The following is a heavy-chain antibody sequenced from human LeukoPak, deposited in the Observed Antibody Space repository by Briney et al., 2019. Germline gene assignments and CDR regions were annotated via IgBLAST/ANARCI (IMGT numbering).Heavy chain of an antibody. J-gene: IGHJ5*02. CDR2: IDYRGST. V-gene: IGHV4-59*01. D-gene: IGHD3-3*01. CDR1: GGSISYYY. CDR3: ARSFSASTIFGVVHNWFDP. Sequence: KPSETLSLTCTVSGGSISYYYWSWIRQPPGKGLEWIGYIDYRGSTNSNPSLKSRVTMSVDTSKKQFSLNLSSVTAADTAVYYCARSFSASTIFGVVHNWFDPWGQGTLVTVSS.